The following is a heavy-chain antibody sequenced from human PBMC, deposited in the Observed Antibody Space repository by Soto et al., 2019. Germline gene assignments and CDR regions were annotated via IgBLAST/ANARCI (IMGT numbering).Heavy chain of an antibody. Sequence: QVQLQESGPGLVKPSETLSLTCTVSGGSISSYYWSWIRQPPGKGLEWIGYIYYSGGTNYTPSLMSPVTRSVDTSKHLFSLKLSSVTAAHTAVYYCARVGGGRGSGNYYLNCYYHMDLWGQGTTVTVSS. CDR3: ARVGGGRGSGNYYLNCYYHMDL. CDR1: GGSISSYY. CDR2: IYYSGGT. J-gene: IGHJ6*03. V-gene: IGHV4-59*01. D-gene: IGHD3-10*01.